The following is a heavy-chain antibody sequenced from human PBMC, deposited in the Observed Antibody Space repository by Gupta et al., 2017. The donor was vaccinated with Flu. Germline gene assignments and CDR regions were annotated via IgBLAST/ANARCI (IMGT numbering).Heavy chain of an antibody. CDR2: VYTSWDS. J-gene: IGHJ4*02. V-gene: IGHV4-4*07. Sequence: QVHLQESGPNLVKPSETLSLICSVSGDSLRSSYGSWIRQPAGKSLECLGRVYTSWDSNYNPSLNGRVTLSVYTSKNQISLKLISVNSADTASYYCARYCSGGSYYRGGTDYWGQGIPVTVSS. D-gene: IGHD2-15*01. CDR1: GDSLRSSY. CDR3: ARYCSGGSYYRGGTDY.